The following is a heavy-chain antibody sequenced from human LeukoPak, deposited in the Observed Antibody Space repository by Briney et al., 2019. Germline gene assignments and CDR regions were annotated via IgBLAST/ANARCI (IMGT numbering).Heavy chain of an antibody. D-gene: IGHD6-13*01. CDR3: ARDAGIAAAGTITHFDY. CDR2: ISSSSSYI. CDR1: GFTFSSYS. J-gene: IGHJ4*02. Sequence: GGSLRLSCAASGFTFSSYSMNWVRQAPGKGLEWVSSISSSSSYIYYADSVKGRFTISRDNAKNSLYLQMNNLRAEDTAVYYCARDAGIAAAGTITHFDYWGQGTLVTVSS. V-gene: IGHV3-21*01.